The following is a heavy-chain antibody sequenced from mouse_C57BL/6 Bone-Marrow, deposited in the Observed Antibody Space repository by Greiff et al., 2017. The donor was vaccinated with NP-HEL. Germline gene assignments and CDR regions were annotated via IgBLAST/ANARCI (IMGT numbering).Heavy chain of an antibody. D-gene: IGHD4-1*01. J-gene: IGHJ4*01. Sequence: EVKVEESGPGLVKPSQSLSLTCSVTGYSITSGYYWNWIRQFPGNKLEWMGYISYDGSNNYNPSLKNRISITRDTSKNQFFLKLNSVTTEDTATYYCARMGRHYAMDYWGQGTSVTVSS. CDR3: ARMGRHYAMDY. CDR1: GYSITSGYY. V-gene: IGHV3-6*01. CDR2: ISYDGSN.